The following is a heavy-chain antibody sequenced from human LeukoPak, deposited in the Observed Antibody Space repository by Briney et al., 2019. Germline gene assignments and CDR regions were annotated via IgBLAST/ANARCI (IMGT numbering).Heavy chain of an antibody. CDR2: IYYSGST. CDR3: ARAAPRSGTYCGGGTRAYDH. Sequence: SETLSLTCTVSGGSMSSYYWTWIRQPPGKGLEWIGYIYYSGSTNYNPSLKSRVTISLDTSKNQFSLRLNSVTAADTAVYYCARAAPRSGTYCGGGTRAYDHWGQGTLVTVSS. D-gene: IGHD2-21*01. CDR1: GGSMSSYY. J-gene: IGHJ4*02. V-gene: IGHV4-59*01.